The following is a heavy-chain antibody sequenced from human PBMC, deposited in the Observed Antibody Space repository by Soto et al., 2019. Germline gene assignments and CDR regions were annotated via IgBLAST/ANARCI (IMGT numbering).Heavy chain of an antibody. J-gene: IGHJ6*02. Sequence: QVQLQESGPGLVKPSQTLSLTCTVSGGSISSGGYYWSWIRQHPGKGLEWIGYIYYSGSTYYNPSLKSLVTISVDTSKNQFSLKLSSVTAADTAVYYCARAERRASYYYYYGMDVWGQGTTVTVSS. CDR2: IYYSGST. CDR1: GGSISSGGYY. CDR3: ARAERRASYYYYYGMDV. V-gene: IGHV4-31*01.